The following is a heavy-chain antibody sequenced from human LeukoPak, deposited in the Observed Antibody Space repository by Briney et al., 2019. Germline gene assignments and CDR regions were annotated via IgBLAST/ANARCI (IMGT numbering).Heavy chain of an antibody. CDR3: AKAGIDYYDSSGY. Sequence: GGSLRLSCAASGFAFSSYGMSWVRQAPGKGLEWVSAISGSGGSTYYADSVKGRFTISRDNSKNTLYLQMNSLRAEDTAVYYCAKAGIDYYDSSGYWGQGTLVTVSS. V-gene: IGHV3-23*01. CDR2: ISGSGGST. D-gene: IGHD3-22*01. CDR1: GFAFSSYG. J-gene: IGHJ4*02.